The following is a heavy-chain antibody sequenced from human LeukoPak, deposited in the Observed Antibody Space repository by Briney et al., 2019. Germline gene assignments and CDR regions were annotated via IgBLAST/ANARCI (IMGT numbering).Heavy chain of an antibody. CDR1: GFTFDDYG. CDR2: INWNGGST. V-gene: IGHV3-20*04. D-gene: IGHD5-18*01. J-gene: IGHJ4*02. CDR3: AFYSYGYRDFDY. Sequence: GGSLRLSCEASGFTFDDYGMSWVRQAPGKGLEWVSGINWNGGSTGYADSVKGRFTISRDNAKNSLYLQMNSLRAEDTALYYCAFYSYGYRDFDYWGQGPLVTVSS.